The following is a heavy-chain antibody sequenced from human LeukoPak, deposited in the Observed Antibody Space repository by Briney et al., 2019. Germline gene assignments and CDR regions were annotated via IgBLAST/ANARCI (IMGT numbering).Heavy chain of an antibody. CDR1: GGSISSYY. Sequence: PSETLSLTCTVSGGSISSYYWSWIRQSPGKGLEWIGYIYYGGSTDYNPSLKSRVTISLDTSKNQFSLKLSSVTAADTAVYYCARDRVVDATFYKYDAMDVWGQGTTVTVSS. D-gene: IGHD2-15*01. V-gene: IGHV4-59*12. CDR3: ARDRVVDATFYKYDAMDV. J-gene: IGHJ6*02. CDR2: IYYGGST.